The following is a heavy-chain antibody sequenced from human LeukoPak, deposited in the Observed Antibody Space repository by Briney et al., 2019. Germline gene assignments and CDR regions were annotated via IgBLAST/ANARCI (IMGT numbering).Heavy chain of an antibody. CDR1: GDSFTTYW. CDR3: ARLESLFGYYHMDV. D-gene: IGHD2-21*01. Sequence: GESLKISCKGSGDSFTTYWIGWVRQKPGKGPECMGIIYPDDSHTTYSPSFQGQVTLSPDKSISTAYLQWSSLKASDTAMYYCARLESLFGYYHMDVWGKGTTVTVSS. V-gene: IGHV5-51*01. CDR2: IYPDDSHT. J-gene: IGHJ6*03.